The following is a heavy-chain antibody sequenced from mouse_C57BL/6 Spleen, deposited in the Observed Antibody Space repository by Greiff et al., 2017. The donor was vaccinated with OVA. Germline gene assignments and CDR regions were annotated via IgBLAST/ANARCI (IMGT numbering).Heavy chain of an antibody. Sequence: QVQLQQPGAELVKPGASVKMSCKASGYTFTSYWITWVKQRPGQGLEWIGDIYPSSGSTNYNEKFKSKATLTVDTSSSTAYMQLSSLTSDDSAVYYCAREYYGSSVFDYWGQGTTLTVSS. V-gene: IGHV1-55*01. CDR1: GYTFTSYW. J-gene: IGHJ2*01. CDR2: IYPSSGST. CDR3: AREYYGSSVFDY. D-gene: IGHD1-1*01.